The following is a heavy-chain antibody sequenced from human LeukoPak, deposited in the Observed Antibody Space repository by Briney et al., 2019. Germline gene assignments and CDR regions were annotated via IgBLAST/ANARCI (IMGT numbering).Heavy chain of an antibody. D-gene: IGHD2-2*02. V-gene: IGHV3-23*01. CDR2: ISGSGGST. J-gene: IGHJ4*02. CDR3: ARGGNIVVAPAAILSHFDY. Sequence: GGSLRLSCAASGFTFSTYAMGWVRQAPGKGLEWVSGISGSGGSTYYADSVKGRFTISRDNSKNTLYLQMNSLRAEDTAVYYCARGGNIVVAPAAILSHFDYWGQGTLVTVSS. CDR1: GFTFSTYA.